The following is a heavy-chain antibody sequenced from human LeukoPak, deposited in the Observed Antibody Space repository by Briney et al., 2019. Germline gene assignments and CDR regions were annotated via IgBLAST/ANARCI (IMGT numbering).Heavy chain of an antibody. CDR2: IYASGKT. CDR1: GFTFSSYA. J-gene: IGHJ4*02. D-gene: IGHD3-22*01. CDR3: ARAYDISGYSRGLDY. Sequence: GSLRLSCAASGFTFSSYAMSWIRQPAGKGLEWIGRIYASGKTNYNPSLKSRVTISVDTSNNQFSLNLSSVTAADTAVYYCARAYDISGYSRGLDYWGQGTLVTVSS. V-gene: IGHV4-4*07.